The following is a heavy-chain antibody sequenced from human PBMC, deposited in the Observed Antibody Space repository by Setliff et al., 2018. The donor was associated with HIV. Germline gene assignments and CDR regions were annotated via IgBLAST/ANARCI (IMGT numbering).Heavy chain of an antibody. CDR2: ISPNNGDT. D-gene: IGHD6-19*01. CDR1: GYTFTSYD. CDR3: VIRKAGSGGSRPIDY. J-gene: IGHJ4*02. V-gene: IGHV1-2*02. Sequence: ASVKVSCKASGYTFTSYDITWVRQAPGQGLEWMGWISPNNGDTNIPQTFQGRVTMTRDTSINTAYMDLSSLTSEDTAVYYCVIRKAGSGGSRPIDYWGQGTLVTVSS.